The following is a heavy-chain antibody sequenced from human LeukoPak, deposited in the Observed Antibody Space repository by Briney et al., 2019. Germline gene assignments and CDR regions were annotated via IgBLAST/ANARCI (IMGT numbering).Heavy chain of an antibody. J-gene: IGHJ4*02. Sequence: ASVKVSCKASGYTFTSYAMNWVRQAPGQGLEWMGWINTNTGNPTYAQGFTGRLVFSLDTSVSTAYLQISSLKAEDTAVYYCANGYYYDILTGYYKDRDKSFDYWGQGTLVTVSS. CDR3: ANGYYYDILTGYYKDRDKSFDY. CDR2: INTNTGNP. V-gene: IGHV7-4-1*02. CDR1: GYTFTSYA. D-gene: IGHD3-9*01.